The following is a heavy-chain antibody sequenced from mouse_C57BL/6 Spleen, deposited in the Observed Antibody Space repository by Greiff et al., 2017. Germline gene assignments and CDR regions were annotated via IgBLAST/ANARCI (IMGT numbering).Heavy chain of an antibody. CDR2: IDPSDSET. J-gene: IGHJ4*01. CDR1: GYTFTSYW. Sequence: QVQLQQPGAELVRPGSSVKLSCKASGYTFTSYWMHWVKQRPIQGLEWIGNIDPSDSETHYNQKFKDKATLTVYKSSSTAYMQLSSLTSEDSAVYYCAREELLDSSGYYAMDYWGQGTSVTVSS. D-gene: IGHD3-2*02. V-gene: IGHV1-52*01. CDR3: AREELLDSSGYYAMDY.